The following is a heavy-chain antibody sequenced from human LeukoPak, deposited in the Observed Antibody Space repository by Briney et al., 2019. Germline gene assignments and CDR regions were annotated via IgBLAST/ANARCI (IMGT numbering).Heavy chain of an antibody. Sequence: SETLSLTCNVSGGAVNSYYWSWIRQTPGKGLEWIGYISHSGNIDYAPSLKSRVTMSLDTSKNQFSLKLSSVTAADTAVYYCAREYSSSWSDFDYWGQGTLVTVSS. CDR3: AREYSSSWSDFDY. D-gene: IGHD6-13*01. J-gene: IGHJ4*02. CDR2: ISHSGNI. V-gene: IGHV4-59*02. CDR1: GGAVNSYY.